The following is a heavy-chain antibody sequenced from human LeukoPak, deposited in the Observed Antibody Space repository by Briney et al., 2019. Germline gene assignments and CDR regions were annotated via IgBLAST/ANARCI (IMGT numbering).Heavy chain of an antibody. CDR1: GVSFSGNY. Sequence: PSETLSLTCAVYGVSFSGNYWSWVRQSPEKGLEWIGEINDRGHTNYNPSLKSRLTLSVDTSKKEFSLKLRSVTAADTAVYFCARDPATVYNVAYYFHFWGQGTLVTVSS. V-gene: IGHV4-34*01. CDR3: ARDPATVYNVAYYFHF. D-gene: IGHD2-8*01. J-gene: IGHJ4*02. CDR2: INDRGHT.